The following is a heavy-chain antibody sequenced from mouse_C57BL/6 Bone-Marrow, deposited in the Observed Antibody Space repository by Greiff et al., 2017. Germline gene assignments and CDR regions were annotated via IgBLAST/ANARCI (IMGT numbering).Heavy chain of an antibody. Sequence: VQLQQSGAELVRPGASVKLSCTASGFNIKDDYIHWVKQRPEQGLEWIGWIDPEIGDTEYASKFQGKATITSDTSSNTAYLQRRSLASEDTAVYYCSSFDGNYFDFWGQGTPLTVAS. V-gene: IGHV14-4*01. D-gene: IGHD2-3*01. J-gene: IGHJ2*01. CDR2: IDPEIGDT. CDR3: SSFDGNYFDF. CDR1: GFNIKDDY.